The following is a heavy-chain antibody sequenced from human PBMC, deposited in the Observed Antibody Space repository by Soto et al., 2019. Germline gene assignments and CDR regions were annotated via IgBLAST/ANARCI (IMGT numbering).Heavy chain of an antibody. CDR3: ARGIDYGGNSG. CDR1: GGSISSGDYY. J-gene: IGHJ4*02. CDR2: IYYTGTT. Sequence: PSETLSLTCTVSGGSISSGDYYWSWIRQHPGKGLEWIGYIYYTGTTYFNPSLQSRVTISLYTSKNQFSLKLSYVTAADTAVYYCARGIDYGGNSGWGLGTLVPVSS. D-gene: IGHD4-17*01. V-gene: IGHV4-31*03.